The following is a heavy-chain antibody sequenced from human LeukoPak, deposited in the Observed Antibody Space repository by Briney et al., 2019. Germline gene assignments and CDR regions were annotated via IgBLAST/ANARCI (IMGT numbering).Heavy chain of an antibody. CDR1: GFTFSSYW. CDR3: ARSGWFDAFDI. D-gene: IGHD6-19*01. V-gene: IGHV3-7*01. Sequence: GGSLRLSCAASGFTFSSYWMSWVRQAPGKGLEWVANIKQDGEKYYVDSVKGRFTISRDNAKNSVYLQMNSLRAEDTAVYYCARSGWFDAFDIWGQGTMVTVSS. CDR2: IKQDGEK. J-gene: IGHJ3*02.